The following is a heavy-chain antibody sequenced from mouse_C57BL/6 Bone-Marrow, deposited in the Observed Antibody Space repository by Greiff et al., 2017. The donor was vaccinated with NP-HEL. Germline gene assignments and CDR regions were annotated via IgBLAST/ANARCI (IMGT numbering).Heavy chain of an antibody. CDR3: ARWDYGSTLYWYFDV. J-gene: IGHJ1*03. CDR2: ISYDGSN. D-gene: IGHD1-1*01. CDR1: GYSITSGYY. Sequence: EVKLQESGPGLVKPSQSLSLTCSVTGYSITSGYYWNWIRQFPGNKLEWMGYISYDGSNNYNPSLKNRISITRDTSKNQFFLKLNSVTTEDTATYYCARWDYGSTLYWYFDVWGTGTTVTVSS. V-gene: IGHV3-6*01.